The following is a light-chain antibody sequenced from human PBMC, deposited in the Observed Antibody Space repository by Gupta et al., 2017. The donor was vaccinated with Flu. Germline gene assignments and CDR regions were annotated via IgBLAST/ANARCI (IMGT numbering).Light chain of an antibody. CDR3: QQDISYPPYT. V-gene: IGKV1-9*01. J-gene: IGKJ3*01. CDR2: DAS. Sequence: DIQLTQSPSLVSASVGDRVMITCRASQGVNNYFAWYQEKPGEAPKLLIYDASTLQRGVPPRFRGSSWGTKLSLTISGRQQEDFATYYCQQDISYPPYTFGHGTKVDVK. CDR1: QGVNNY.